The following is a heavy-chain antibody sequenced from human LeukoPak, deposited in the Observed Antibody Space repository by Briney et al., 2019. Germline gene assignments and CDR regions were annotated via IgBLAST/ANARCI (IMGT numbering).Heavy chain of an antibody. J-gene: IGHJ4*02. D-gene: IGHD3-16*01. V-gene: IGHV4-59*01. CDR3: TRGAGWLIDY. CDR1: DDSISDYY. CDR2: FHNSGTS. Sequence: SETLSLTCTVSDDSISDYYRGWIRQPPGKGLEWIGYFHNSGTSTYNPSLKSRVTISADTSKNQFSLRLNSLTTADTAVYYCTRGAGWLIDYWGQGILVTVSS.